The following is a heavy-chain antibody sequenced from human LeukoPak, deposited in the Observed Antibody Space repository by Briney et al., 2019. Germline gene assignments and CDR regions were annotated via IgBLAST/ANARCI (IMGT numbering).Heavy chain of an antibody. Sequence: PSQTLSLTCTVSGGSISSGSYYWSWIRQPAGKGLEWIGRIYTSGSTNYNSSLKSRVTISVDTSKNQFSLKLSSVTAADTAVYYCARVGEYYYYYYMDVWGKGTTVTVSS. J-gene: IGHJ6*03. CDR3: ARVGEYYYYYYMDV. CDR2: IYTSGST. D-gene: IGHD3-10*01. CDR1: GGSISSGSYY. V-gene: IGHV4-61*02.